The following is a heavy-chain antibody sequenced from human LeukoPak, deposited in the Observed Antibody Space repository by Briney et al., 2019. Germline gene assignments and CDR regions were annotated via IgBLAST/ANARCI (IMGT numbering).Heavy chain of an antibody. CDR3: ASRWIQDGFDI. V-gene: IGHV5-51*01. J-gene: IGHJ3*02. CDR1: GYRFTSYW. D-gene: IGHD5-18*01. Sequence: GASLKISFKGSGYRFTSYWIGWVRQKPGKGLEWMGIIYPGDSDTRYSPSFQGQVTISADKSISTAYLQWSSLKASDTAMYYCASRWIQDGFDIWGQGTMVTVSS. CDR2: IYPGDSDT.